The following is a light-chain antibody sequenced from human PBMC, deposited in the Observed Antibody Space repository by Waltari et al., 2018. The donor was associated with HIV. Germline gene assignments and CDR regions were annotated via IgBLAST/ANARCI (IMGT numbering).Light chain of an antibody. CDR1: QSLLHSNGYNY. CDR3: MQALEIPLT. Sequence: DIVMTQPPFFLPDSTGEPASISCRSRQSLLHSNGYNYLNWYMQKPGQSPQLLIYLASHRASGVTDRFSGSGSGTDFTLHIKRVEADDVGLYYCMQALEIPLTFGGGTKVEIK. J-gene: IGKJ4*01. CDR2: LAS. V-gene: IGKV2-28*01.